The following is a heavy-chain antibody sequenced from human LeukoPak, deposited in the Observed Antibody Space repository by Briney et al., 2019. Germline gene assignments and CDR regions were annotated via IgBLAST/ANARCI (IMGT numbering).Heavy chain of an antibody. D-gene: IGHD3-22*01. CDR1: GFTFSTYG. J-gene: IGHJ3*02. CDR3: AKSTHSSGYDDSFDI. V-gene: IGHV3-30*18. CDR2: ISYDGSNK. Sequence: QTGGSLRLSCAASGFTFSTYGIHWVRQAPGKGLEWVAVISYDGSNKYYADSVKGRFTISRDNSKNTLYLQMNSLRAEDTAVYYCAKSTHSSGYDDSFDIWGHGTTVTVSS.